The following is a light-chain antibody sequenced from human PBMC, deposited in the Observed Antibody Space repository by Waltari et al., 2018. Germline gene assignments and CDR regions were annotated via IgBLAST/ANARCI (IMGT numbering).Light chain of an antibody. CDR3: QQSYSTPGT. V-gene: IGKV1-39*01. CDR2: AAS. J-gene: IGKJ1*01. CDR1: QSISSY. Sequence: DIQMTKSPSSLSASVGDRVTITCRASQSISSYLNWYQQKPVKAPKLLIYAASSLQSWVPSRFSGSGSGTDFTLTISSLKPEDFATYYCQQSYSTPGTFGQGTKVEIK.